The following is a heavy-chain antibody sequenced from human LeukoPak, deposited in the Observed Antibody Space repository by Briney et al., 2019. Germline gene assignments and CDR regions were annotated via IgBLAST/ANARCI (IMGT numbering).Heavy chain of an antibody. Sequence: GGSLRLSCAASGFTVSSNYMSWVCQAPGKGLEWASVIYSGGSTYYADSVKGRFTISRDNSKNTLYLQMNSLRAEDTAVYYCARDSRGSYWGQGTLVTVSS. CDR2: IYSGGST. CDR3: ARDSRGSY. V-gene: IGHV3-53*01. D-gene: IGHD6-13*01. J-gene: IGHJ4*02. CDR1: GFTVSSNY.